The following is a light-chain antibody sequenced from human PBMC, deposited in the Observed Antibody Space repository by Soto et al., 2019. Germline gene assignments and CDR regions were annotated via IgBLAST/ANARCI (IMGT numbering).Light chain of an antibody. CDR3: SSYTSKNTLV. CDR2: EVS. V-gene: IGLV2-14*01. CDR1: SSDVGGYNY. J-gene: IGLJ2*01. Sequence: QSALTQPASVSGSPGQSITISCTGTSSDVGGYNYVSWYQQHPGKVPKLMIYEVSNRPSGVSNRFSGSKSGNTASLTISGLQAEDEADYYCSSYTSKNTLVFGGGTKLTVL.